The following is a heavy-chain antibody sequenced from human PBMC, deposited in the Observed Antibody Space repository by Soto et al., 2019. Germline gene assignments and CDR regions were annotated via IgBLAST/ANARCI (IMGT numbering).Heavy chain of an antibody. CDR1: GIALNTEGDG. CDR3: AYCRNLLTEDAQVGEFDY. CDR2: IYWDDDE. J-gene: IGHJ4*02. Sequence: QITLKESGPTQVKPTQPLTLTCSFSGIALNTEGDGVGWVRQPPGEALEWLTLIYWDDDEPYSPSQKTRLTNPKDPSKNQVVLIMTNMDPVETATYYCAYCRNLLTEDAQVGEFDYWGQGTLVTVSS. V-gene: IGHV2-5*02. D-gene: IGHD3-16*01.